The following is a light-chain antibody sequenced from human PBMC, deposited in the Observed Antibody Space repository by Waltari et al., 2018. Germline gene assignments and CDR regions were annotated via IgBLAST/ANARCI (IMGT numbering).Light chain of an antibody. CDR2: VDK. Sequence: QSVLTQAPSAAGTPGQSVAITCSGSSSNIGSHTVNWYQQVPGTAPKLLIYVDKERPSGVPDRFSGSKSGTSASLAISGLQSEDEADYYCAAWDVSLNGVVFGGGTKVTVL. J-gene: IGLJ3*02. CDR1: SSNIGSHT. V-gene: IGLV1-44*01. CDR3: AAWDVSLNGVV.